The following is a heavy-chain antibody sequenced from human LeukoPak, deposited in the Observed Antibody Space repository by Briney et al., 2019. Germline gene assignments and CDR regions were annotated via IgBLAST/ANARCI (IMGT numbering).Heavy chain of an antibody. J-gene: IGHJ4*02. Sequence: KTSETLSLTCAVYGGSFSGYYWSWIRQPPGKGLEWIGEINHSGSTNYNPSLKSRVTISVDTSKNQFSLKLSSVTAADTAVYYCARGSRIAAAGTPLGYYFDYWGQGTLVTVSS. CDR2: INHSGST. V-gene: IGHV4-34*01. CDR3: ARGSRIAAAGTPLGYYFDY. D-gene: IGHD6-13*01. CDR1: GGSFSGYY.